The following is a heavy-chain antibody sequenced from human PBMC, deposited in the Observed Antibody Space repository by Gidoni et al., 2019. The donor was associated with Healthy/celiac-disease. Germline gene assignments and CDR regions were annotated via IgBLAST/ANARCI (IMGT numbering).Heavy chain of an antibody. CDR3: ARDKVEGGSYHWSDWYFDL. CDR1: GGTFSSYA. V-gene: IGHV1-69*01. CDR2: IIPIFGTA. Sequence: QVQLVQSGAEVKKPGSSVKVSCKASGGTFSSYAISWVRQAPGQGLEWMGGIIPIFGTANYAQKFQGRVTITADESTSTAYMELSSLRSEDTAVYYCARDKVEGGSYHWSDWYFDLWGRGTLVTVSS. J-gene: IGHJ2*01. D-gene: IGHD1-26*01.